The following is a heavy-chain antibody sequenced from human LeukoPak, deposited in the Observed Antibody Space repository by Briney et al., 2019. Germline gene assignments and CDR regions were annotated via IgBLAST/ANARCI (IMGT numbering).Heavy chain of an antibody. CDR3: ARDLTYYDILTGPAGFDY. Sequence: GGSLRLSCAASGFTFSDYYMSWIRQAPGKVLEWVSYISSSGSTIYYADSVKGRFTISRDNAKNSLYLQMNSLRAEDTAVYYCARDLTYYDILTGPAGFDYWGQGTLVTVSS. D-gene: IGHD3-9*01. CDR2: ISSSGSTI. J-gene: IGHJ4*02. V-gene: IGHV3-11*04. CDR1: GFTFSDYY.